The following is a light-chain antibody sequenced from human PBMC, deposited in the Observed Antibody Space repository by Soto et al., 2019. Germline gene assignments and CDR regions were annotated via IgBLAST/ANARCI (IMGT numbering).Light chain of an antibody. CDR1: SGDVGGYNY. V-gene: IGLV2-11*01. Sequence: QSVLTQPRSVSGSPGQSVTISCTGTSGDVGGYNYVSWYQEHPGKAPKLMIYDVSKRPSGVPDRFSGSKSGNTASLTISGLQAEDEADYYCCSYAGSYTHYVFGNGTKVTVL. CDR3: CSYAGSYTHYV. J-gene: IGLJ1*01. CDR2: DVS.